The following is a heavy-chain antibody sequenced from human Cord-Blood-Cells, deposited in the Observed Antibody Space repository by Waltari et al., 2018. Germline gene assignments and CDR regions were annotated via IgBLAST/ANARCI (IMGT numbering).Heavy chain of an antibody. J-gene: IGHJ4*02. Sequence: QVQLQQWGAGLLKPSETLSLTCAVYGGSFSGYYWSWIRQHPGKGLEWIGEINQSGSTKYNPSLKSRVPISVDTPKNQCSPKLSSVTAADTAVYYCASRRGSSFDYWGQGTLVTVSS. D-gene: IGHD1-26*01. CDR3: ASRRGSSFDY. CDR1: GGSFSGYY. CDR2: INQSGST. V-gene: IGHV4-34*01.